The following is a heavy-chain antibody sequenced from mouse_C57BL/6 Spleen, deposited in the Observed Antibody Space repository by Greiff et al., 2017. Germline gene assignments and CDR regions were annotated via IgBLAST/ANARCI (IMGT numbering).Heavy chain of an antibody. CDR3: AVYYGNKGYVDV. CDR1: GYTFTSYW. V-gene: IGHV1-55*01. D-gene: IGHD2-1*01. Sequence: QVQLQQPGAELVKPGASVKMSCKASGYTFTSYWITWVKQRPGQGLEWIGDIYPGSGSTNYNEKFKSKATLTVDTSSSTAYMQLSSLTSEGSAVYYCAVYYGNKGYVDVWGTGTTVTVSS. CDR2: IYPGSGST. J-gene: IGHJ1*03.